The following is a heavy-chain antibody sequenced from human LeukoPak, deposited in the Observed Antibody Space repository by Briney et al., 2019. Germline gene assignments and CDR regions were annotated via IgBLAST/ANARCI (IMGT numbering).Heavy chain of an antibody. J-gene: IGHJ4*02. CDR2: INGRGDDT. Sequence: PGGSLRLSCAAFSGFAMSWVSQAPGRGLEWVSAINGRGDDTYYPDSVKGRFTISRDNSNNTLYLQMNSLRAEDTAVYYCAKGHRSSSSFFDSWGQGILVTVSS. CDR3: AKGHRSSSSFFDS. D-gene: IGHD6-19*01. CDR1: SGFA. V-gene: IGHV3-23*01.